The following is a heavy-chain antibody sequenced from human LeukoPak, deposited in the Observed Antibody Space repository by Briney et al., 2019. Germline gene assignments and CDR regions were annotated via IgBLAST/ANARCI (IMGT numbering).Heavy chain of an antibody. CDR3: ARHVGYSSGWSDY. CDR1: GGSISSNSYY. D-gene: IGHD6-19*01. J-gene: IGHJ4*02. Sequence: PSETLSLTCTVSGGSISSNSYYWGWIRQPPGKGLEWIGSMYYSGSTRYNPSLKSRVTIYVDTSKKQFSLKLSSVTAADTAVYYCARHVGYSSGWSDYWGQGTLVSVSS. CDR2: MYYSGST. V-gene: IGHV4-39*01.